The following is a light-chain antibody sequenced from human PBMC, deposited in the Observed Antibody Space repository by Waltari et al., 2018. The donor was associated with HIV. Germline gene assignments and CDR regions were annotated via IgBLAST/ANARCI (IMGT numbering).Light chain of an antibody. J-gene: IGKJ4*01. CDR2: DAS. CDR3: QQYNNWLT. CDR1: QTVSSA. Sequence: VMTQSPATLSVSPGERVTLSCRASQTVSSALAWYQQKPGQAPRLLIYDASTRATGIPARFSGTGSGTDFTLTISGLQSEDFPVYYCQQYNNWLTFGGGTKVEI. V-gene: IGKV3-15*01.